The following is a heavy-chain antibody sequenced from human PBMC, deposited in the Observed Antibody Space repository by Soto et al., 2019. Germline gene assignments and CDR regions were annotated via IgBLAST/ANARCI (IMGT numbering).Heavy chain of an antibody. CDR2: ISSSGSII. V-gene: IGHV3-11*04. CDR3: ARVMYYYDSSGYPY. CDR1: GFTSSDYY. D-gene: IGHD3-22*01. J-gene: IGHJ4*02. Sequence: GGSLRLSCAASGFTSSDYYMSWIRQAPGKGLEYVSYISSSGSIIYNADSVRGRFTISRDNAKNSLYLQMNSLRAEDTAVYYCARVMYYYDSSGYPYWGQGTLVTVSS.